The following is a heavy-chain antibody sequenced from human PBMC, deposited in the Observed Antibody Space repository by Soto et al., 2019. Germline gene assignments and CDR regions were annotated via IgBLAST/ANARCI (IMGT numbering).Heavy chain of an antibody. D-gene: IGHD4-17*01. V-gene: IGHV3-21*01. CDR2: ISSSGAYA. J-gene: IGHJ4*02. CDR1: TNYS. Sequence: EVQVVESGGGLVHPGDSLRLSCTAFTNYSVNWVRQAPGKGLEWVSSISSSGAYAYYADLVRGRFTISRDNAKNSVDLQMNSLRAEDTADYYCVRGYGDYEGFQYWGQGTRVTVSS. CDR3: VRGYGDYEGFQY.